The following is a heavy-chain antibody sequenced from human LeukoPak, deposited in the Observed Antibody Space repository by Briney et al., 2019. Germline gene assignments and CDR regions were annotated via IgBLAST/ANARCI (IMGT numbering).Heavy chain of an antibody. J-gene: IGHJ4*02. CDR3: ASGGRYSSGWYGYYFDY. D-gene: IGHD6-19*01. Sequence: AGGSLRLSCAASGFTFSSYWMHWVRQAPGKGLVWVSRINSDGSSTSYADSVKGRSTISRDNAKNTLYLQMNSLRAEDTAVYYCASGGRYSSGWYGYYFDYWGQGTLVTVSS. CDR1: GFTFSSYW. CDR2: INSDGSST. V-gene: IGHV3-74*01.